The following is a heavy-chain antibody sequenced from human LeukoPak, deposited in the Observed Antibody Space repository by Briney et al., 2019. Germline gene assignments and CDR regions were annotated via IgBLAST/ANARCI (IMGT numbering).Heavy chain of an antibody. Sequence: GRSLRLSCAASGFTFSSYGMHWVRQAPGKGLEWVAVVSYDGSNKYYGDSVEGRFTISRDNSKNTLYLQMNSLRAEDTAVYYCAKDGPLPIYCGGDCYSGYFDYWGQGTLVTVSS. J-gene: IGHJ4*02. V-gene: IGHV3-30*18. CDR2: VSYDGSNK. CDR1: GFTFSSYG. CDR3: AKDGPLPIYCGGDCYSGYFDY. D-gene: IGHD2-21*01.